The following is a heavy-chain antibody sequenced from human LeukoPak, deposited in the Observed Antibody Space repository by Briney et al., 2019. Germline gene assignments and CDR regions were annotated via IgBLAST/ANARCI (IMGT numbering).Heavy chain of an antibody. V-gene: IGHV1-2*02. Sequence: ASVKVSCKASGYTFTGYYMHWVRQAPGQGLEWMGWINPNSGGTNYAQKFQGRVTMTRDTSISTAYMELSRLRSDDTAVYYCARIPEFDIEAAGIAFDYWGQGTLVTVSS. CDR1: GYTFTGYY. J-gene: IGHJ4*02. CDR2: INPNSGGT. CDR3: ARIPEFDIEAAGIAFDY. D-gene: IGHD6-25*01.